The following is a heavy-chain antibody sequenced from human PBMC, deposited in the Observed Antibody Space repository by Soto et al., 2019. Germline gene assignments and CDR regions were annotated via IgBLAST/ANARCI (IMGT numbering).Heavy chain of an antibody. V-gene: IGHV3-33*01. CDR2: IWYDGSDK. Sequence: PVGSLRLSCAASGFTFSGFGMHWVRQAPGKGLEWVAIIWYDGSDKCYADSVKGRFTISRDNSKNTLYLQMNSLRAEDTAVYHCAFGNLSYYFDFWGQGTPVTVSS. J-gene: IGHJ4*02. D-gene: IGHD3-16*01. CDR1: GFTFSGFG. CDR3: AFGNLSYYFDF.